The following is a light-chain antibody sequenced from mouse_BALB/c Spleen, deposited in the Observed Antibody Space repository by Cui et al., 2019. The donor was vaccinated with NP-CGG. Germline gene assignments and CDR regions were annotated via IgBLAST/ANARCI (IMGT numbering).Light chain of an antibody. CDR3: ALWYSNHWV. J-gene: IGLJ1*01. V-gene: IGLV1*01. Sequence: QAVVTQESALTTSPGETVTLTGRSSTGAVTTSNYANWVQEKPDHLFTGLIGGTNNRAPGVPARFSGSLIGDKAALIITGAQTEDEAIYFCALWYSNHWVFGGGTKLTVL. CDR1: TGAVTTSNY. CDR2: GTN.